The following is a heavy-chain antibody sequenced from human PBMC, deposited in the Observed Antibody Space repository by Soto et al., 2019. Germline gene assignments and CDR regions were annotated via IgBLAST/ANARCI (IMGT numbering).Heavy chain of an antibody. D-gene: IGHD6-6*01. V-gene: IGHV3-23*01. J-gene: IGHJ5*02. CDR2: ISGSGGTT. CDR3: AKGVAVGFHFGSSTDRGFDP. CDR1: GVTSISYA. Sequence: SLRISCAASGVTSISYAMCWVRQAPGKGLEWVSIISGSGGTTYHADSVKDRFTISRDNSKNTLFLQMSSLRAEDTAVYYCAKGVAVGFHFGSSTDRGFDP.